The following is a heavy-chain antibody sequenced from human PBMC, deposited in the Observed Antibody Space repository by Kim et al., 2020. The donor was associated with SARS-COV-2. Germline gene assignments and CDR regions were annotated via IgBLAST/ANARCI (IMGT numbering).Heavy chain of an antibody. CDR3: AAGPRVSGSGVYYYYYYGMDV. V-gene: IGHV4-38-2*02. Sequence: SETLSLTCTVSGYSISSGYYWGWIRQPPGKGLEWIGSIYHSGSTYYNPSLKSRVTISVDTSKNQFSLKLSSVTAADTAVYYCAAGPRVSGSGVYYYYYYGMDVWGQGTTVTISS. J-gene: IGHJ6*02. CDR1: GYSISSGYY. D-gene: IGHD3-10*01. CDR2: IYHSGST.